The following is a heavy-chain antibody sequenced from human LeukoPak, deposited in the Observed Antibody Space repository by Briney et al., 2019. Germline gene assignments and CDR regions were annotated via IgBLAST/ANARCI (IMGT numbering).Heavy chain of an antibody. Sequence: ASVKVSCKASGYTFTGYYVNWVRQAPGQGLEWMGWINPNSGDTSYAQKFQGRVTMTRDTSINTAYMELSRLRYDDTAVYYCARDGLSYTNPNNWFDPWGQGTLVTVSS. J-gene: IGHJ5*02. CDR1: GYTFTGYY. D-gene: IGHD2-2*02. V-gene: IGHV1-2*02. CDR3: ARDGLSYTNPNNWFDP. CDR2: INPNSGDT.